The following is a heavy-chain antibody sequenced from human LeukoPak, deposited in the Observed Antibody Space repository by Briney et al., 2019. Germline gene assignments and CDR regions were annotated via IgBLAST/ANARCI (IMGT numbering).Heavy chain of an antibody. V-gene: IGHV1-2*04. CDR2: INPNSGGT. CDR3: ARDADYSNYFFDY. J-gene: IGHJ4*02. CDR1: GYTFTGYY. Sequence: ASVKVSCKASGYTFTGYYMHWVRQAPGQGLEWMGWINPNSGGTNYAQKFQGWVTMTRDTSISTAYMELSRLRSDDTAVYYCARDADYSNYFFDYWGQGTLVTVSS. D-gene: IGHD4-11*01.